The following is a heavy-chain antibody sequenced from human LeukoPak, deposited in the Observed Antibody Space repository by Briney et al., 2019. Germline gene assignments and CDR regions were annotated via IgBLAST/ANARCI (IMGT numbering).Heavy chain of an antibody. CDR2: ISSSSSTV. J-gene: IGHJ4*02. D-gene: IGHD6-13*01. CDR1: GFTFSSYS. V-gene: IGHV3-48*04. Sequence: PGGSLRLSCAASGFTFSSYSMNWVRQAPGKGLEWVSYISSSSSTVYYADSVKGRFTISRDNAKNSLYLQMNSLRAEDTAVYYCARDRSSSWYGTYFDYWGQGTLVTVSS. CDR3: ARDRSSSWYGTYFDY.